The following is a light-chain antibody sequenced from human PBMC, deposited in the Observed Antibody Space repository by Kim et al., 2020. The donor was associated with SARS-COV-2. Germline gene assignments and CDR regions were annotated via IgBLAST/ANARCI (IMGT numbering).Light chain of an antibody. Sequence: VSPGDRATLSCRASQSVSSNLAWYQQNPGQAPRLLIYGASTRATGIPARFSGSGSGTEFTLTISSLQSEDFAVYYCHQYNNWPLTFGGGTKVDIK. V-gene: IGKV3-15*01. CDR3: HQYNNWPLT. CDR1: QSVSSN. CDR2: GAS. J-gene: IGKJ4*01.